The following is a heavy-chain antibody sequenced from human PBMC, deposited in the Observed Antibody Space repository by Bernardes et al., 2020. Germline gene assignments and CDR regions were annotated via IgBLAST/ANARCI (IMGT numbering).Heavy chain of an antibody. D-gene: IGHD1-7*01. CDR1: GGSISSSSYY. V-gene: IGHV4-39*01. Sequence: SETLSLTCTVSGGSISSSSYYWGWIRQPPGKGLEWIGSIYYSGSTYYNPSLKSRVTISVDTSKNQFSLKLSSVTAADTAVYYCARAKLELLYKWFDPWGQGTLVTVSS. CDR2: IYYSGST. J-gene: IGHJ5*02. CDR3: ARAKLELLYKWFDP.